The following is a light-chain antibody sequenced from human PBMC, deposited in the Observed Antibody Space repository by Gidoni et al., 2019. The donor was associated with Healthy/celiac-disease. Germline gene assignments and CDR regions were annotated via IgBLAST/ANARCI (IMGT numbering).Light chain of an antibody. J-gene: IGLJ1*01. CDR1: SSDVGGYNY. V-gene: IGLV2-14*01. CDR3: SSYTSSSKV. CDR2: DVS. Sequence: QSALTQPASVSGSPGQSITISCTGTSSDVGGYNYVSWYQQHPGKAPKLMIYDVSNRPSGVSNRFSGSKSGNTASVTISGLQAEDEADYYCSSYTSSSKVFGTGTKVTVL.